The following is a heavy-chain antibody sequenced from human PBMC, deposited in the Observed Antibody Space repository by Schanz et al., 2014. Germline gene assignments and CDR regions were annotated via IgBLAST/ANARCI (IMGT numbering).Heavy chain of an antibody. D-gene: IGHD6-19*01. CDR3: ARGGYSSGWYDRDIAHFDY. CDR2: IIPILGIA. V-gene: IGHV1-69*09. J-gene: IGHJ4*02. CDR1: GYTFTGYY. Sequence: QVQLVQSGAEMKKPGASVKVSCKASGYTFTGYYMHWVRQAPGQGLEWMGRIIPILGIATYAQKFQGRLTITADKSTSTAYMELRSLRSDDTAVYYCARGGYSSGWYDRDIAHFDYSGQGTLVTVSS.